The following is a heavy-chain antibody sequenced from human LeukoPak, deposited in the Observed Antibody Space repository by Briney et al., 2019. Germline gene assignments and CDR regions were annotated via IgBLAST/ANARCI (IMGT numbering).Heavy chain of an antibody. CDR1: RFSFSDYD. V-gene: IGHV3-30*18. CDR3: AKYAYNWNAPDGFDM. D-gene: IGHD1-1*01. CDR2: ISYDGSRK. J-gene: IGHJ3*02. Sequence: GGSLRLSCRASRFSFSDYDMHWVRQAPGKGLEWVAVISYDGSRKYYGDSVKGRFTISRDNSESTLFLQMNSLRTDDTSVYFGAKYAYNWNAPDGFDMWGQGTMVIVSS.